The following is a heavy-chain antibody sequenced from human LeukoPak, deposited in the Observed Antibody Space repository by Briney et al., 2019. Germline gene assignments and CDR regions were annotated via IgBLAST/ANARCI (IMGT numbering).Heavy chain of an antibody. D-gene: IGHD1-26*01. CDR1: GFTFSSYS. Sequence: PGGSLRLSCAASGFTFSSYSMNWVRQAPGKGLEWVSSISSSSSYIYYADSVKGRFTISRDNAKNSLYLQMNSLRAEDTAVYYCARDGDSGSYGGGPYFDYWGQGTLVTVSS. V-gene: IGHV3-21*01. J-gene: IGHJ4*02. CDR2: ISSSSSYI. CDR3: ARDGDSGSYGGGPYFDY.